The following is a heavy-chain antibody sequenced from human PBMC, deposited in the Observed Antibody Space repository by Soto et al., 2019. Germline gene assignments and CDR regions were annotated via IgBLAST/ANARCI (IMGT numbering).Heavy chain of an antibody. D-gene: IGHD2-21*02. CDR2: IYYSGST. CDR3: ARKRTSVVTKAYFDV. J-gene: IGHJ4*02. V-gene: IGHV4-39*01. CDR1: GDSISSRSYY. Sequence: NPSETLSLTCTVTGDSISSRSYYWGWIRQPPGKGLEWIGSIYYSGSTYNNPSLRSRVSMSIDTSKDQFSLKLKSVTAADTALYFCARKRTSVVTKAYFDVWGPAYLVNVSS.